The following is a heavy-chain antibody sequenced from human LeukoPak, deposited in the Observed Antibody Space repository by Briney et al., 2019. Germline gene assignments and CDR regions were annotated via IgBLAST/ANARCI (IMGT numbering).Heavy chain of an antibody. CDR1: GGSFSGYY. J-gene: IGHJ6*02. V-gene: IGHV4-34*01. CDR2: INHSGST. CDR3: ARDPPGYGDYGSWRSLSMDV. Sequence: KTSETLSLTCAVYGGSFSGYYWSWIRQPPGKGLEWIGEINHSGSTNYNPSLKSRVTISVDTSKNQFSLKLSSVTAADTAVYYCARDPPGYGDYGSWRSLSMDVWGQGTTVTVSS. D-gene: IGHD4-17*01.